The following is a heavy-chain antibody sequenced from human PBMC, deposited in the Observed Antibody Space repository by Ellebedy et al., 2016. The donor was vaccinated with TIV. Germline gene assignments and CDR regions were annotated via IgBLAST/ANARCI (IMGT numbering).Heavy chain of an antibody. J-gene: IGHJ5*02. CDR2: IYYTGST. V-gene: IGHV4-39*01. CDR1: GDSISRSSYY. D-gene: IGHD3-10*01. Sequence: SETLSLTCTVSGDSISRSSYYWGWIRQPPGKGLEWIGSIYYTGSTHYNPSLKRRVAISADTSKDQFSLRLSSVTAADTAVYYCARWFGELLYVRWFDPWGQGTLVTVSS. CDR3: ARWFGELLYVRWFDP.